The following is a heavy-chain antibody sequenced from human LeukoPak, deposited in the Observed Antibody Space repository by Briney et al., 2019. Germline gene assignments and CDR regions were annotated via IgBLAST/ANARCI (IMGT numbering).Heavy chain of an antibody. Sequence: PGGSLRLSCAASGFTFSNAWMSWVRQAPGKGLEWVGRIKSKTDGGTTDYAAPVKGRFTISRDDSKNTPYLQMNSLKTEDTAVYYCTTGRTYYDSSGCYWGQGTLVTVSS. CDR1: GFTFSNAW. V-gene: IGHV3-15*01. CDR2: IKSKTDGGTT. CDR3: TTGRTYYDSSGCY. J-gene: IGHJ4*02. D-gene: IGHD3-22*01.